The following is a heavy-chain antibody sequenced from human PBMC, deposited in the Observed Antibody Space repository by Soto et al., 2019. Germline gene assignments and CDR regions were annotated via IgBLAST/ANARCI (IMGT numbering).Heavy chain of an antibody. CDR2: IKQDGSEK. Sequence: EVQLVESGGDFVQPGGSLRLSCEASGLVFSSFWMSWVRQAAGKGLEWVAYIKQDGSEKYYVDSVKGRFTISRDNPKSSLYLQMNNLRAEDTAVYYCARGHKGLEVWGQGTTVTVSS. CDR1: GLVFSSFW. J-gene: IGHJ6*02. CDR3: ARGHKGLEV. V-gene: IGHV3-7*01.